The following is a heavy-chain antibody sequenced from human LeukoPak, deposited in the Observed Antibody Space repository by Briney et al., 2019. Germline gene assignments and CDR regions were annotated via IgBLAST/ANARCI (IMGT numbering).Heavy chain of an antibody. CDR3: ARGRATPSRLFFDYYFMDV. CDR2: INQVEKT. CDR1: GGSLTGYS. J-gene: IGHJ6*03. Sequence: SKTLSLTCAVHGGSLTGYSWAWVRQSPGEGLEWIGEINQVEKTIYSPSLESRVSISLEASRNQFFLQLTSVAAADTAMYYCARGRATPSRLFFDYYFMDVWGPGTPVTVSS. D-gene: IGHD4-23*01. V-gene: IGHV4-34*01.